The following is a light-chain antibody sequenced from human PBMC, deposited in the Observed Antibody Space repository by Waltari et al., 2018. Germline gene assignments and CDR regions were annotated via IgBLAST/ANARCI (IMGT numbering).Light chain of an antibody. V-gene: IGLV4-69*01. J-gene: IGLJ3*02. CDR3: QTGGHGTWV. Sequence: QLVLTQSPSASASLGASVKLPCPLSSGHSSNITAWHQQQPEKGPRYLMKVNSDGSHSKGDEIPDRFSGSSSGAERYLTISSLQSEDEADYYCQTGGHGTWVFGGGTKLTVL. CDR1: SGHSSNI. CDR2: VNSDGSH.